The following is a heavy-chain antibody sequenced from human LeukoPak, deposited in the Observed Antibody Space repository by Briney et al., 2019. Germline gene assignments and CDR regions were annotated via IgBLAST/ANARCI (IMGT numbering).Heavy chain of an antibody. CDR3: ARDLDCSGGSCYPHGY. CDR1: GGSISSGGYY. J-gene: IGHJ4*02. CDR2: IYHSGST. Sequence: SQTLSLTCTVSGGSISSGGYYWSWIRQAPGKGLEWIGYIYHSGSTYYNPSLKSRVTISVDTSKNQFSLKLSSVTAADTAVYYCARDLDCSGGSCYPHGYWGQGTLVTVSS. V-gene: IGHV4-30-2*01. D-gene: IGHD2-15*01.